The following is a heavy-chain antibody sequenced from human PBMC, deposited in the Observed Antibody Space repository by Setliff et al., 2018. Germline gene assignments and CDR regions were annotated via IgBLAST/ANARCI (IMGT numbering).Heavy chain of an antibody. CDR2: IYWDDDR. CDR3: ARATSSGSYRDYFDY. V-gene: IGHV2-5*02. Sequence: SGPTLVNPTQTLTLTCTFSGFSLSTTGLGVAWIRQPPGKALEWLGLIYWDDDRRYSSHVQKNISISKDISKNQVVLTVLNMAPVDTATYYCARATSSGSYRDYFDYWGRGVLVTVSS. D-gene: IGHD3-10*01. J-gene: IGHJ4*02. CDR1: GFSLSTTGLG.